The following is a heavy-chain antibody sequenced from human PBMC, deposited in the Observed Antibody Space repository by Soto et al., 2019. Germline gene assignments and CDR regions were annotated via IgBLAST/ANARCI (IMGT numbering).Heavy chain of an antibody. CDR1: GFTFSSYD. CDR3: ATGGWGSSWYEGGSRIDY. J-gene: IGHJ4*02. Sequence: EVQLVESGGGLVQPGGSLRLSCAASGFTFSSYDMHWVRQPPGKGLEWVSAIGPAGDTYYPGSVQGRFTISRDNAKNSWDLQVNTLRAEDTAIYYCATGGWGSSWYEGGSRIDYWGQGTLVTVSS. V-gene: IGHV3-13*01. D-gene: IGHD6-13*01. CDR2: IGPAGDT.